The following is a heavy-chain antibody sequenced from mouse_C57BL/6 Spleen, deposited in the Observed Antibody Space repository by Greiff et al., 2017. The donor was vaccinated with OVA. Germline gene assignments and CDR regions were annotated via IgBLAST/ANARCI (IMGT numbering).Heavy chain of an antibody. V-gene: IGHV1-55*01. Sequence: VQLQQPGAELVKPGASVKMSCKASGYTFTSYWITWVKQRPGQGLEWIGDIYPGSGSTNYNEKFKSKATLTVDTSSSTAYMQLSSLTSEDSAVYYCARGALFITTVVGSFDYWGQGTTLTVSS. J-gene: IGHJ2*01. CDR1: GYTFTSYW. D-gene: IGHD1-1*01. CDR3: ARGALFITTVVGSFDY. CDR2: IYPGSGST.